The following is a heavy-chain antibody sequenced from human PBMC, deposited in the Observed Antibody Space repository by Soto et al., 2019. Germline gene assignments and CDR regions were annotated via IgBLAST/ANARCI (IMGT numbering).Heavy chain of an antibody. D-gene: IGHD6-19*01. CDR1: GGTFSSYT. V-gene: IGHV1-69*10. CDR3: ARGQWLVDNYYGMDV. J-gene: IGHJ6*02. CDR2: IIPILGIA. Sequence: ASVKVSCKASGGTFSSYTISWVRQAPGQGLEWMGGIIPILGIANYAQKFQGRVTITADKSTSTAYMELSSLRSEDTAVYYCARGQWLVDNYYGMDVWGQGTTVTVSS.